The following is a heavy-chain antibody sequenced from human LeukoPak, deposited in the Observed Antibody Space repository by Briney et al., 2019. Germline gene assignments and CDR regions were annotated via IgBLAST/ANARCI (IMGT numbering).Heavy chain of an antibody. Sequence: SVKVSCKASGGTFISYAISWVRQAPGQGLEWMGGIIPIFGTANYAQKFQGRVTITADESTSTAYMELSSLRSEDTAVYYCARGNYYGSGSYHPKYNWFDPWGQGTLVTVSS. V-gene: IGHV1-69*01. CDR2: IIPIFGTA. J-gene: IGHJ5*02. D-gene: IGHD3-10*01. CDR1: GGTFISYA. CDR3: ARGNYYGSGSYHPKYNWFDP.